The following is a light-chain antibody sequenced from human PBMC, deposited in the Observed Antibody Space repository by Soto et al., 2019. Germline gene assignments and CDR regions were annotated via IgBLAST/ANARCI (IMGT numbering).Light chain of an antibody. CDR2: DVT. CDR3: NSYTSSSTYV. CDR1: XXXVGGFNY. Sequence: QSALTQPASVSGSPGQSXTXXXXXXXXXVGGFNYVSWYQQHPGKAPKLMIYDVTNRPSGVSYRFSGSKSGNTASLTISGLQAEDEADYYCNSYTSSSTYVFGTGTKLTVL. J-gene: IGLJ1*01. V-gene: IGLV2-14*03.